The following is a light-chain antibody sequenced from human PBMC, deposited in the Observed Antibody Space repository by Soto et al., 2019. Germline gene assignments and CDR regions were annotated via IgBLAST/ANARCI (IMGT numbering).Light chain of an antibody. CDR2: AAS. Sequence: DIQMTQSPSSLSASVGDRVTITCRASQSISSYLAWYQQKPGKAPKLLIYAASNLQSGVPSRFSGSGSGTDFTLTISSLQPDDFATYYCQQYNSYSRTFGQGTKVDIK. CDR3: QQYNSYSRT. CDR1: QSISSY. J-gene: IGKJ1*01. V-gene: IGKV1-5*01.